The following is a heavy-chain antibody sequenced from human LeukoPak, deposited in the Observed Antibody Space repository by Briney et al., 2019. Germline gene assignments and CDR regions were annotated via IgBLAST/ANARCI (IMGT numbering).Heavy chain of an antibody. CDR1: GGSISSGDYY. V-gene: IGHV4-61*08. J-gene: IGHJ4*02. Sequence: SETLSLTCTVSGGSISSGDYYWSWIRQPPGKGLEWIGYIYYSGSTNYNPSLKSRVTISVDTSKNQFSLKLSSVTAADTAVYYCARDHSFFSGLDYWGQGTLVTVSS. CDR3: ARDHSFFSGLDY. CDR2: IYYSGST. D-gene: IGHD3-3*01.